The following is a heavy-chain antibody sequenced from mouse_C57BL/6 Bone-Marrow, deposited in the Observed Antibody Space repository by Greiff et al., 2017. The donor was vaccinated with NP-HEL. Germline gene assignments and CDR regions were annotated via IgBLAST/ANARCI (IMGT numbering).Heavy chain of an antibody. Sequence: ESGPGLVKPSQSLSLTCSVTGYSITSGYYWNWIRQFPGNKLEWMGYISYDGSNNYNPSLKNRISITRDTSKNQFFLKLNSVTTEDTATYYCARGFDGYPWFAYWGQGTLVTVSA. CDR3: ARGFDGYPWFAY. CDR1: GYSITSGYY. CDR2: ISYDGSN. V-gene: IGHV3-6*01. J-gene: IGHJ3*01. D-gene: IGHD2-3*01.